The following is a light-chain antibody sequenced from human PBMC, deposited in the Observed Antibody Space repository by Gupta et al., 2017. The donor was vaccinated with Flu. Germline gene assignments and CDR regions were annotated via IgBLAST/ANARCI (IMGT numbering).Light chain of an antibody. V-gene: IGKV3-20*01. CDR3: QQYGRSPT. CDR1: QSVSSNY. Sequence: PGSLSLSPGERATLSCRASQSVSSNYLDWYQQKAGQAPRLLIFGASSRATAIPDRFSGSGSGTDFSLTSSTPETEDSAVYYWQQYGRSPTFGQGTRLEIK. J-gene: IGKJ5*01. CDR2: GAS.